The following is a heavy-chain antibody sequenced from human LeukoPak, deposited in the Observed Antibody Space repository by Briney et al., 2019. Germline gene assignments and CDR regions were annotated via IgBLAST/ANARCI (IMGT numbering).Heavy chain of an antibody. CDR1: GFTFSTYG. V-gene: IGHV3-30*18. Sequence: PGGSLRLSCTASGFTFSTYGVHWVRQAPGKGLEWVAVISYDGSDQDYADSVKGRFTISRDNSKNTVFVEVNSVRAEDAAVYYCAKDRVVWEQVATYGLDVWGQGTTVTVSS. J-gene: IGHJ6*02. CDR3: AKDRVVWEQVATYGLDV. D-gene: IGHD1-26*01. CDR2: ISYDGSDQ.